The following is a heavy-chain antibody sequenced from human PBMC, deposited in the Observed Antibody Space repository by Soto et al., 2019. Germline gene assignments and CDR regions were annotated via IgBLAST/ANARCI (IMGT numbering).Heavy chain of an antibody. CDR3: ASLPDYGSYFDY. Sequence: QLQLQESGPGLVKPSETLSLTCTVSGGSISSSSYYWGWIRQPPGKGLEWIGSIYYSGSTYYNPSLKSRVTISVDTSKNQFSLKMSSVTAADTAVYYCASLPDYGSYFDYWGQGTLVTVSS. CDR1: GGSISSSSYY. D-gene: IGHD4-17*01. CDR2: IYYSGST. V-gene: IGHV4-39*01. J-gene: IGHJ4*02.